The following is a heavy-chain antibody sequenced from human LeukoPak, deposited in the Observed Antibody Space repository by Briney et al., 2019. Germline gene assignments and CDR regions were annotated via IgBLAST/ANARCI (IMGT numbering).Heavy chain of an antibody. J-gene: IGHJ3*02. CDR2: ISSRGRTI. CDR1: GFTFSTSE. V-gene: IGHV3-48*03. D-gene: IGHD5-24*01. Sequence: PGGSLRLSCAASGFTFSTSEMHWVRQAPGKGLAWISYISSRGRTIFYADSVKGRFIISRDNAKNSLYLQMNSLRAEDTAVYYCARDSGGHNYALDGFDIWGQGTMVTVSS. CDR3: ARDSGGHNYALDGFDI.